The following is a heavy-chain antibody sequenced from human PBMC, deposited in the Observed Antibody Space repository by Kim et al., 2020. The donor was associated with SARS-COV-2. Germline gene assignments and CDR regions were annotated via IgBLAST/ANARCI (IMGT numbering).Heavy chain of an antibody. CDR1: GFTFSTSA. Sequence: GGSLRLSCAASGFTFSTSAMNWVRQAPGKGLEWVSGIASGGVSTKYADSVKGRFTISRVYSNNKLYLQMISLRVEAAAVYYCVKGIAASLGQLNLVTVSS. D-gene: IGHD2-15*01. CDR2: IASGGVST. V-gene: IGHV3-23*01. J-gene: IGHJ5*02. CDR3: VKGIAAS.